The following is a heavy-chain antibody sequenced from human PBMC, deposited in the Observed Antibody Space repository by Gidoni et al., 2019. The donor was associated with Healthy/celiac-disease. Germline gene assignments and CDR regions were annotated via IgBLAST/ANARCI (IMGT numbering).Heavy chain of an antibody. CDR1: GYTFTRYG. D-gene: IGHD3-16*01. V-gene: IGHV1-18*04. Sequence: QVQLVQSGAEVKKPGASVNVSCTASGYTFTRYGISWVRQAPGQGLEWMGWISAYNGNTNYAQKLQGRVTMTTDTSTSTAYMELRSLRSDDTAVYYCARGAGMITFGGVPDDYWGQGTLVTVSS. CDR2: ISAYNGNT. CDR3: ARGAGMITFGGVPDDY. J-gene: IGHJ4*02.